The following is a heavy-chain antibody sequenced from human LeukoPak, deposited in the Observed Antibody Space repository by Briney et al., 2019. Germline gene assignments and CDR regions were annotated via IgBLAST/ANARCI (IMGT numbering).Heavy chain of an antibody. D-gene: IGHD2-2*01. CDR3: AAACGSSCYGTIDF. CDR2: IYSGGNT. V-gene: IGHV3-53*01. J-gene: IGHJ4*02. Sequence: GGSLRLSCAASGLTVSSNCMSWVRQAPGKGLEWVSFIYSGGNTYYADSVKGRFTISRDNSKNTVHLQMNSLRAEDTAMYYCAAACGSSCYGTIDFWGQGTLVTVSS. CDR1: GLTVSSNC.